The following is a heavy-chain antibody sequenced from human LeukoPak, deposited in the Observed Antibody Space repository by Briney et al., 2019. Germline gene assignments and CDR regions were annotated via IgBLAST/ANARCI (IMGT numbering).Heavy chain of an antibody. V-gene: IGHV3-74*01. CDR1: GFTFSSYW. J-gene: IGHJ4*02. CDR3: ARAPDCSGGSCYSDY. CDR2: INPDGSST. Sequence: GGSLRLSCAASGFTFSSYWMHWVRQVPGKGLVWVSRINPDGSSTNYADSVKGRFTISRDNAKNSLYLQMNSLRAEDTAVYYCARAPDCSGGSCYSDYWGQGTLVTVSS. D-gene: IGHD2-15*01.